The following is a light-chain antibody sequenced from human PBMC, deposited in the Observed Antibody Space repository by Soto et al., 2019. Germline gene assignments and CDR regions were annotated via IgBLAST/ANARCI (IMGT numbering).Light chain of an antibody. J-gene: IGKJ1*01. CDR2: DAS. CDR1: QSISTW. V-gene: IGKV1-5*01. Sequence: IEVTQSPSTLSASAGYTFTITCRASQSISTWLAWYQQKPGKAPKLLIFDASSLQSGVPSRFSGSGSGTEFTLTISSLQPGDFATYYCQQYDSYSWTFGQGTTVDIK. CDR3: QQYDSYSWT.